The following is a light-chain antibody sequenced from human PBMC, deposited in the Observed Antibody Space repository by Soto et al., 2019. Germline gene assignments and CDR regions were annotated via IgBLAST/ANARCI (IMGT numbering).Light chain of an antibody. CDR3: QQGYNSPFT. V-gene: IGKV1-39*01. Sequence: DIQMTQSPSSLSASVGDRVTITCRASQTISRYLNWYQQKAGKAPRVLIYSAATLQSGVPPRFSGSGSGTHFTLTISSLQPEDFATYFCQQGYNSPFTFGQGTKVEMK. CDR2: SAA. J-gene: IGKJ2*01. CDR1: QTISRY.